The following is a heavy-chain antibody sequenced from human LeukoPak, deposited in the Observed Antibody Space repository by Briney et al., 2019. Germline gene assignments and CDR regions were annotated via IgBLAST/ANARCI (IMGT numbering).Heavy chain of an antibody. CDR3: ARGGIQVSGIDEFDY. J-gene: IGHJ4*02. Sequence: PGGSLRLSCAASGFTFIDYDMHWVRQVIGKGQEWVSAIGIRGDTHYSGSVKGRFTISRENAESSLYLQMNSLRAEDTAVYYCARGGIQVSGIDEFDYWGQGTLVTVSS. D-gene: IGHD6-19*01. CDR1: GFTFIDYD. CDR2: IGIRGDT. V-gene: IGHV3-13*01.